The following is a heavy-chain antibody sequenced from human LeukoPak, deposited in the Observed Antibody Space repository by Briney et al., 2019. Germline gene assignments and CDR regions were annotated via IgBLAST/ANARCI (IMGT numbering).Heavy chain of an antibody. Sequence: ASVTVSFTASGYTFTSYDINWVRQATGQGLEWMGWMNPNSGNTGYAQKFQGRVTMTRNTSISTAYMELSSLRSEDTAVYYCARGQVGATLDYWGQGTLVTVSS. CDR3: ARGQVGATLDY. J-gene: IGHJ4*02. CDR1: GYTFTSYD. D-gene: IGHD1-26*01. V-gene: IGHV1-8*01. CDR2: MNPNSGNT.